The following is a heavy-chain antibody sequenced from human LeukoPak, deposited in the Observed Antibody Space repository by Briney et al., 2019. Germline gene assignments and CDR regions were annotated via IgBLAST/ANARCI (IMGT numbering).Heavy chain of an antibody. D-gene: IGHD3-22*01. CDR2: IYPGDSDT. CDR1: GYRFTSYW. V-gene: IGHV5-51*01. CDR3: AKHDSNEEFDY. J-gene: IGHJ4*02. Sequence: GESLKISCQGSGYRFTSYWIAWVRPMPGKGLEWMGIIYPGDSDTRYSPSFQGQVTISADKSISTAYLQWSSLKASDTAMYYCAKHDSNEEFDYWGQGTLVTVSS.